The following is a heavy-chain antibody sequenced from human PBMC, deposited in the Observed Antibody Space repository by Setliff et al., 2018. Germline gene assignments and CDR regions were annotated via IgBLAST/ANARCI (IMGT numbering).Heavy chain of an antibody. CDR2: INPNSGGT. CDR1: GYTFTTYY. V-gene: IGHV1-2*02. J-gene: IGHJ6*03. D-gene: IGHD3-9*01. Sequence: ASVKVSCKASGYTFTTYYMHWVRQAPGQGLEWMGWINPNSGGTNYAQKFQGRVTMTRDTSISTAYMELSRLRSDDTAVYYCARGKLRYFDWLLSSYYYYYYMDVWGKGTTVTVSS. CDR3: ARGKLRYFDWLLSSYYYYYYMDV.